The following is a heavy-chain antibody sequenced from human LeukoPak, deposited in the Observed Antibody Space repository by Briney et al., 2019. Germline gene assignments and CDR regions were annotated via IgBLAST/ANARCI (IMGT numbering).Heavy chain of an antibody. J-gene: IGHJ4*02. D-gene: IGHD3-22*01. CDR1: GGSFSGYY. CDR3: ARHGNYYDSSGYNYYFDY. Sequence: SETLSLTCAVYGGSFSGYYWSWIRQPPGKGLEWIGEINHSGSTNYNPSLKSRVAISVDTSKNQFSLHLSSVTAADTAVYYCARHGNYYDSSGYNYYFDYWGQGTLGTVSS. V-gene: IGHV4-34*01. CDR2: INHSGST.